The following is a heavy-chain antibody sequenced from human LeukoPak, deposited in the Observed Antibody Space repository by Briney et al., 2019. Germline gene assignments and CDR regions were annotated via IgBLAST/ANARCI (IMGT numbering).Heavy chain of an antibody. Sequence: GGSLTLSCAASGFTFSSYSMNWVRQAPGKGLEWVSYISSSSSTIYYADSAKGRFTISRDNAKNSLYLQMTSLRAEDTAVYYFARDQGYYDFWSGYYTPFDYWGQGTLVTVSS. CDR2: ISSSSSTI. CDR3: ARDQGYYDFWSGYYTPFDY. V-gene: IGHV3-48*01. J-gene: IGHJ4*02. CDR1: GFTFSSYS. D-gene: IGHD3-3*01.